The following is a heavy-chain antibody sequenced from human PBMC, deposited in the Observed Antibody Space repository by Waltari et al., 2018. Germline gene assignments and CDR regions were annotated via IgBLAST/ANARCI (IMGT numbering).Heavy chain of an antibody. Sequence: QVQLQESGAGLVKPSETLSLTCTVSGGSISSYYWTWIRQPPGKGLEWIAYIYYRGSAKHNPSLNSRLTISVDTSKKEVSLKMRSVTAADTAVDYCASLGYVDYGIDYWGQGTQVTVSS. CDR3: ASLGYVDYGIDY. D-gene: IGHD4-17*01. J-gene: IGHJ4*02. CDR2: IYYRGSA. V-gene: IGHV4-59*01. CDR1: GGSISSYY.